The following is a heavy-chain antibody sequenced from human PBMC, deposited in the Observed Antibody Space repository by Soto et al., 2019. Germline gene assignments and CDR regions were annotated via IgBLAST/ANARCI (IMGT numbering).Heavy chain of an antibody. CDR2: IYYSGST. D-gene: IGHD3-16*01. CDR3: ARIGSYVGWYFDL. J-gene: IGHJ2*01. V-gene: IGHV4-30-4*01. CDR1: GGSISSGDYY. Sequence: QVQLQESGPGLVKPSQTLSLTCTVSGGSISSGDYYWSWIRQPPGKGLEWIGYIYYSGSTYYNPSLKSRVTISVDTSKNHFSLKLSSVTAADTAVYYCARIGSYVGWYFDLWGRGTLVTVSS.